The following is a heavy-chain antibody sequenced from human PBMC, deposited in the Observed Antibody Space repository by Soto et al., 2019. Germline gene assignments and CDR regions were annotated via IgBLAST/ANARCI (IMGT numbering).Heavy chain of an antibody. J-gene: IGHJ4*02. Sequence: QVQLVESGGGVVQPGRSLRLSCVGSGFIFSNNGMTWVRQTPGKRLEWVAFMTYDGSDTFYADSVKGRFTISGDNSKNSLFLHMSNLRAEDTAMYYCTIVRVADSALDHCGQGTLVTVSS. V-gene: IGHV3-30*03. CDR2: MTYDGSDT. CDR1: GFIFSNNG. D-gene: IGHD3-10*02. CDR3: TIVRVADSALDH.